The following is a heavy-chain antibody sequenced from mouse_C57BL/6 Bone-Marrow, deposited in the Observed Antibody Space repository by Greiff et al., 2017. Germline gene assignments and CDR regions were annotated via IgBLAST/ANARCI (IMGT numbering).Heavy chain of an antibody. Sequence: ESGPGLVKPSQSLSLTCSVTGYSITSGYYWNWIRQFPGNKLEWMGYISYDGSNNYNPSLKNRISITRDTSKNQFFLKLNSVTTEDTATYYCARGNYSNSNWDEAWFAYWGQETLVTVSA. J-gene: IGHJ3*01. CDR1: GYSITSGYY. CDR2: ISYDGSN. V-gene: IGHV3-6*01. D-gene: IGHD2-5*01. CDR3: ARGNYSNSNWDEAWFAY.